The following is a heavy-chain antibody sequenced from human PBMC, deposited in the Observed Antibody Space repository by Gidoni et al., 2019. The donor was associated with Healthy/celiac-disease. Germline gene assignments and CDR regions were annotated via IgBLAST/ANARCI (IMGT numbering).Heavy chain of an antibody. CDR1: GGSISSGGYY. V-gene: IGHV4-31*03. J-gene: IGHJ4*02. CDR2: IYYSGST. CDR3: ARERHGNLYFDY. Sequence: QVQLQESGPGLVKPSQTLSLTCTVSGGSISSGGYYWSWIRQHPGKGLEWIGYIYYSGSTYYNPSLKSRVTISVDTSKNQFSLKLSSVTTADTAVYYCARERHGNLYFDYWGQGTLVTVSS. D-gene: IGHD4-4*01.